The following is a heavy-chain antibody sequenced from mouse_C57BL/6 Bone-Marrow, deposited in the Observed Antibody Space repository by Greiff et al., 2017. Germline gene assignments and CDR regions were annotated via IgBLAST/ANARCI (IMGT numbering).Heavy chain of an antibody. J-gene: IGHJ2*01. CDR1: GFNIQDYY. Sequence: VQLQQSGAELVKPGASVKLSCTASGFNIQDYYMHWVKQRTEQGLEWIGRLDPEDGETKYATKFQGQTTITADTSSNTAYLQLSSLTSEDTAVYYCARRDGTYYLDYWRQGTTLTVSS. V-gene: IGHV14-2*01. CDR3: ARRDGTYYLDY. D-gene: IGHD2-3*01. CDR2: LDPEDGET.